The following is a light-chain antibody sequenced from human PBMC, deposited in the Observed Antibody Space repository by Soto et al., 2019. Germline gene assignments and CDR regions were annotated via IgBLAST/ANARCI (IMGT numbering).Light chain of an antibody. V-gene: IGLV2-14*01. J-gene: IGLJ3*02. CDR1: SNDVGGFNY. CDR3: SSYTSMSTVV. CDR2: EVR. Sequence: QSVLSQPASVSGSPGQSITISCTGTSNDVGGFNYVSWYQQHPDKAPKLMIYEVRNRPSGVSNRFSGSKSGNTASLTISGLQAEDEADYYCSSYTSMSTVVFGGGTKLTVL.